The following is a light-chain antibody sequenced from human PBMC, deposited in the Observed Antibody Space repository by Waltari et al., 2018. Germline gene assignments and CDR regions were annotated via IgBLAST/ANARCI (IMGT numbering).Light chain of an antibody. V-gene: IGKV2-28*01. Sequence: DIVMTQSPLSLPVTPGEPASISCRSSQSLLHSNGYNYLDWYLQKPGQSPQILIYLGSNRASGVPDRISGSGSGTDFTLKISRVEAEDVGVYYCMQVLQTPRTFGQGTKVEIK. CDR3: MQVLQTPRT. J-gene: IGKJ1*01. CDR2: LGS. CDR1: QSLLHSNGYNY.